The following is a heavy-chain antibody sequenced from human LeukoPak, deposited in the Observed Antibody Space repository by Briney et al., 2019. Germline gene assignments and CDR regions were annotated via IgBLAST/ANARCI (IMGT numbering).Heavy chain of an antibody. V-gene: IGHV3-23*01. CDR3: AKSFDAMRVVVPHAFDI. J-gene: IGHJ3*02. Sequence: GESLTLSCAASGFTFSSYSMSWVRQAPGKGLEWVSAISDSGGSTYYADSEKGRFTISQGNLKNKLYLQMNSLRSEGTAVYYCAKSFDAMRVVVPHAFDIWGQGTMVTVSS. CDR2: ISDSGGST. D-gene: IGHD3-22*01. CDR1: GFTFSSYS.